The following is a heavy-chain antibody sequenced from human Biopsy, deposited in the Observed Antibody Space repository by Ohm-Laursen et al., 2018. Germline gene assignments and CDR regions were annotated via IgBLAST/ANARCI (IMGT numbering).Heavy chain of an antibody. V-gene: IGHV4-34*08. D-gene: IGHD2-15*01. J-gene: IGHJ4*02. Sequence: SETLSLTCPVFGKTFSDYQWSWIRQPPGKGLGWIGQINQAGTTNYNPSLKSRVSISADASKYEFSLRLTSVTAADTAVYLCGNEVHGRDYWGLGAQVTVSS. CDR2: INQAGTT. CDR1: GKTFSDYQ. CDR3: GNEVHGRDY.